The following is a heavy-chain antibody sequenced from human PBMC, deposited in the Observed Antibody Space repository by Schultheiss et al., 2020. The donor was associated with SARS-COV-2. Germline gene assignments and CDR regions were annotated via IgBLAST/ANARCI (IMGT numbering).Heavy chain of an antibody. D-gene: IGHD3-3*01. CDR1: GFTFSNYA. Sequence: GGSLRLSCAASGFTFSNYAMNWVRQAPGMGLEWVSGISGDGVSTYHADSVQGRFTISRDNSKNTLYLQMNSLRAEDTAVYYCARDPAIFGVVIISYFDYWGQGTLVTVSS. CDR2: ISGDGVST. CDR3: ARDPAIFGVVIISYFDY. J-gene: IGHJ4*02. V-gene: IGHV3-23*01.